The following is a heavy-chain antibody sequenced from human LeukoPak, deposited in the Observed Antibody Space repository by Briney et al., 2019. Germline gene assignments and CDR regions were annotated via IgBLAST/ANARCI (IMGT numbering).Heavy chain of an antibody. V-gene: IGHV3-9*01. CDR2: ISWNSGSI. D-gene: IGHD6-13*01. Sequence: GGSLRLSCAASGFTFDDYAMHWVRQAPGKGLEWVSGISWNSGSIGYADSVKGRFTISRDNAKNSLYLQMNSLRAEDTALYYCAKDMGAGWQQLVRVYFDYWGQGTLVTVSS. CDR1: GFTFDDYA. J-gene: IGHJ4*02. CDR3: AKDMGAGWQQLVRVYFDY.